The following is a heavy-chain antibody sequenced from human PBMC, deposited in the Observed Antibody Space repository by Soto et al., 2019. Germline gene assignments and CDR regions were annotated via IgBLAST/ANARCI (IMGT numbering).Heavy chain of an antibody. CDR2: IRSKAYGGTT. J-gene: IGHJ4*02. V-gene: IGHV3-49*03. CDR1: GFTFGDYA. D-gene: IGHD2-2*01. Sequence: GGSLRLSCTASGFTFGDYAMSWFRQAPGKGLEWVGFIRSKAYGGTTEYAASVKGRFTISRDDSKSIAYLQMNSLKTEDTAVYYCTRFGVVVPAANAFVDYWGQGTLVTVSS. CDR3: TRFGVVVPAANAFVDY.